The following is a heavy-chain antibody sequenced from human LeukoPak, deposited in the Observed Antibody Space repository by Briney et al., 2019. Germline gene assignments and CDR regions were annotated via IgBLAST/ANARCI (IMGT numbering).Heavy chain of an antibody. D-gene: IGHD5-24*01. Sequence: PGGSLRLSCAASGFTFSNAWISWVRQAPGKGLEWVGRMKSKTDGGTTDYAAPVKGRFTISRDDSKSIAYLQMNSLKTEDTAVYYCTRDPPGRGWLQPMEYYYYYYMDVWGKGTTVTVSS. J-gene: IGHJ6*03. V-gene: IGHV3-15*01. CDR3: TRDPPGRGWLQPMEYYYYYYMDV. CDR1: GFTFSNAW. CDR2: MKSKTDGGTT.